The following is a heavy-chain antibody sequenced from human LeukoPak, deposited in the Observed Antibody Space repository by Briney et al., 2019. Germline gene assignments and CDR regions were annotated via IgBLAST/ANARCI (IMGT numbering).Heavy chain of an antibody. Sequence: GGSLRLSCAASGFTFSSYAMSWVRQAPGKGLEWVSAISGSGGSTYYADSVKGRFTISRDNSKSTLYLQMNSLRAEDTAVYYCAARPFVVVPAANFDYWGQGTLVTVSS. CDR2: ISGSGGST. D-gene: IGHD2-2*01. CDR1: GFTFSSYA. J-gene: IGHJ4*02. V-gene: IGHV3-23*01. CDR3: AARPFVVVPAANFDY.